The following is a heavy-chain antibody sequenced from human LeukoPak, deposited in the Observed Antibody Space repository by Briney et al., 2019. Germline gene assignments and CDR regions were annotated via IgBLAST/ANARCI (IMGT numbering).Heavy chain of an antibody. J-gene: IGHJ4*02. CDR2: LNPSGGRT. CDR1: GYTFTSHY. Sequence: ASVKVSCKAFGYTFTSHYMHWVRQAPGQGLEWMGILNPSGGRTTYAQKFKGRVTMTRDTSTSTVYMELSSLRSEDTAVYYCVRDLIVDTVMGLFDYWGQGTLVTVSS. CDR3: VRDLIVDTVMGLFDY. V-gene: IGHV1-46*01. D-gene: IGHD5-18*01.